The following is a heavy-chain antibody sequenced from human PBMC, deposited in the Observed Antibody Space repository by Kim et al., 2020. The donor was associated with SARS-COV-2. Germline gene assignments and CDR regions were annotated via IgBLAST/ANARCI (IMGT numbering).Heavy chain of an antibody. J-gene: IGHJ4*02. D-gene: IGHD6-6*01. Sequence: SVKVSRKASGGTFSSYAISWVRQAPGQGLEWMGGIIPIFGTANYAQKFQGSVTITADESTSTAYMELSSLRSEDTAVYYCARDSEYSSFKVGYFDYWGQGTLVTVSS. CDR1: GGTFSSYA. V-gene: IGHV1-69*13. CDR3: ARDSEYSSFKVGYFDY. CDR2: IIPIFGTA.